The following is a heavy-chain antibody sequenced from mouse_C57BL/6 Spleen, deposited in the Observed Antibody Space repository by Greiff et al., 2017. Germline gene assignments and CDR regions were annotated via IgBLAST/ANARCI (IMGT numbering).Heavy chain of an antibody. V-gene: IGHV1-42*01. CDR3: ARNHYYYGSSYNY. D-gene: IGHD1-1*01. J-gene: IGHJ2*01. Sequence: VQLQQSGPELVKPGASVTISCTASGYSFTGYYMNWVKQSPEKSLEWIGEINPSTGGTTYNQKFKAKATLTVDKSSSTAYMQLKSLTSEDSAVYYCARNHYYYGSSYNYWGQGTTLTVSS. CDR1: GYSFTGYY. CDR2: INPSTGGT.